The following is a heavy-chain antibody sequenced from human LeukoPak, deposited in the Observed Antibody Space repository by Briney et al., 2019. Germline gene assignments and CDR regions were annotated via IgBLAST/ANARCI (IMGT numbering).Heavy chain of an antibody. CDR1: GYSFTSYW. V-gene: IGHV5-10-1*01. Sequence: TAGESLKISCEGSGYSFTSYWISWVRQMPGKGLEWMGRIDPSDSFTKYSPSFEGHVTISADKSISTAYLQWSSLKASDTAMYFCARQGQGFYGSGPYDKGDWGQGTLVTVSS. D-gene: IGHD3-10*01. CDR3: ARQGQGFYGSGPYDKGD. J-gene: IGHJ4*02. CDR2: IDPSDSFT.